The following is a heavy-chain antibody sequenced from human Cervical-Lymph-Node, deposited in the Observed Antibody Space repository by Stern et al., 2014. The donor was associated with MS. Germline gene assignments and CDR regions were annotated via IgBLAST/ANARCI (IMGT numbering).Heavy chain of an antibody. CDR3: ARGYNYAYEY. V-gene: IGHV1-2*06. Sequence: LVQSGVEVKKPGASVKVSCKASGYTFTGYNMHWVRQAPGQGLEWMGRIITSRGDTYYAQKFQGRVTMTMDTSIDTAYMELSSLTFDDTALYYCARGYNYAYEYWGQGTLVTVSS. J-gene: IGHJ4*02. CDR2: IITSRGDT. CDR1: GYTFTGYN. D-gene: IGHD5-18*01.